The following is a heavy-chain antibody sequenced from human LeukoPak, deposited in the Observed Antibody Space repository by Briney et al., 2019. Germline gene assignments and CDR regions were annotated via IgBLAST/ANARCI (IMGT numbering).Heavy chain of an antibody. Sequence: GASVKVSCKASGYTFTSYGISWVRQAPGQGLEWMGWISAYNGNTNYAQKLQGRITMTTDTSTSTAYMELRSLRSDDTAVYYCASGGYCSGGSCYADLDYWGQGTLVTVSS. V-gene: IGHV1-18*01. D-gene: IGHD2-15*01. CDR3: ASGGYCSGGSCYADLDY. CDR2: ISAYNGNT. J-gene: IGHJ4*02. CDR1: GYTFTSYG.